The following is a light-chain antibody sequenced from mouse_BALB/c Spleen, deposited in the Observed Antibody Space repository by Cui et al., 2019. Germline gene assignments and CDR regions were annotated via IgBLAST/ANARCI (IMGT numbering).Light chain of an antibody. Sequence: DIVMPQSPYSLAVSAGEKVTMSCKSSQSLLNSRTRKNYLAWYQQKPGQSPNLLIYWASTRESGVPGRFTGRGSGTDFTLTISSVQAEDLAVYYCKQSYNLPTFGGGTKLEIK. CDR2: WAS. J-gene: IGKJ1*01. CDR3: KQSYNLPT. CDR1: QSLLNSRTRKNY. V-gene: IGKV8-21*01.